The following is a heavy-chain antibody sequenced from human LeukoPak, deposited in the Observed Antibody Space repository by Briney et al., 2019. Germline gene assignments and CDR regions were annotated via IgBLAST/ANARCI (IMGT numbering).Heavy chain of an antibody. J-gene: IGHJ4*02. V-gene: IGHV1-18*01. Sequence: ASVKVSCKASGYTFTSYGISWVRQAPGQGLERMGWISAYNGNTDYAQKLQGRVTMTTDTSTSTAYMELRSLRSDDTAVYYCARDISYPKSRDGYKNLDYWGQGTLVTVSS. CDR2: ISAYNGNT. CDR1: GYTFTSYG. D-gene: IGHD5-24*01. CDR3: ARDISYPKSRDGYKNLDY.